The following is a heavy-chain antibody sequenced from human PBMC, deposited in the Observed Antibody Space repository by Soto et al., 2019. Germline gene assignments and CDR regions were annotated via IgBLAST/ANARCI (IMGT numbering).Heavy chain of an antibody. CDR1: GFTFSSYG. V-gene: IGHV3-33*01. CDR3: ARGGSGSSCWFDP. D-gene: IGHD3-10*01. J-gene: IGHJ5*02. CDR2: IWYDGSNK. Sequence: QVQLVESGGGVVQPGRSLRLSCAASGFTFSSYGMHWVRQAPGKGLEWVAVIWYDGSNKYYADSVKGRFTISRENSKNTLYLQMNSLRAEDTAVYYCARGGSGSSCWFDPWGQGTLVTVSS.